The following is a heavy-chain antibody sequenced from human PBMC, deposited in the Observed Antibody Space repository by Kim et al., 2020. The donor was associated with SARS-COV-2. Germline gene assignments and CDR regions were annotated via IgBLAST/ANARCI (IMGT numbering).Heavy chain of an antibody. Sequence: GSVKGRFTIARDNSKNTLSLQMNSLRAEDTAVYYCAKDLSVAGSGGGFDYWGQGTLVTVSS. D-gene: IGHD6-19*01. CDR3: AKDLSVAGSGGGFDY. V-gene: IGHV3-30*02. J-gene: IGHJ4*02.